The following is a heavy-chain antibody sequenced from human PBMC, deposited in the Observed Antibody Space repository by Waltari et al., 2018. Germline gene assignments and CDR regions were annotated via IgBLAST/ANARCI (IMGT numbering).Heavy chain of an antibody. Sequence: QVQLVQSGAEVKKPGASVKVSCKASGYTFTRYHMHWVRQATGQGLEWMGIINPSGGSTSYAQKFQGRVTMTRDTSTSTVYMELSSLRSEDTAVYYCARLSGIVVVPADGMDVWGQGTTVTVSS. D-gene: IGHD2-2*01. CDR3: ARLSGIVVVPADGMDV. J-gene: IGHJ6*02. CDR2: INPSGGST. V-gene: IGHV1-46*01. CDR1: GYTFTRYH.